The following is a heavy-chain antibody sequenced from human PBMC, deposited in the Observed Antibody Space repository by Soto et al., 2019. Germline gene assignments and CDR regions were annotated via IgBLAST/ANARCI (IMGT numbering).Heavy chain of an antibody. CDR2: ISYDGNNK. D-gene: IGHD2-2*01. V-gene: IGHV3-33*08. CDR3: ARGIVVVPATMDHFDY. Sequence: PGGSLRLSCAASGFTFSSYWMHWVRQAPGKGLVWVSGISYDGNNKYYADSVKGRFTISRDNSKNTLYLQMNSLRAEDTALYYCARGIVVVPATMDHFDYWGQGTLVTVSS. J-gene: IGHJ4*02. CDR1: GFTFSSYW.